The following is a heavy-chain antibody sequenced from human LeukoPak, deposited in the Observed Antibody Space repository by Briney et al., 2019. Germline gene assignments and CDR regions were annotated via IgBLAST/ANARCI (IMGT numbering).Heavy chain of an antibody. CDR3: ARETYDFWSGYYPDENWFDP. D-gene: IGHD3-3*01. V-gene: IGHV1-18*01. Sequence: ASVKVSCKASGYTFTSYGISWVRQAPGQGLEWMGWVSAYNGNTSYAQKLQGRVTMTTDTSTSTAYMELRRLRSDDTAVYYCARETYDFWSGYYPDENWFDPWGQGTLVTVS. CDR2: VSAYNGNT. CDR1: GYTFTSYG. J-gene: IGHJ5*02.